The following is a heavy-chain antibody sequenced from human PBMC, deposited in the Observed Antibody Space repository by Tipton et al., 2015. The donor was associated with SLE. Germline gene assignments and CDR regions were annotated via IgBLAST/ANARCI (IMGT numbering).Heavy chain of an antibody. D-gene: IGHD6-6*01. V-gene: IGHV3-66*02. Sequence: GSLRLSCEASGFFVSDNYMNWVRQAPGKGLEWVSILYSGGRTFYADSVKGRFTISRDDSKNTLSLQMNSLRGGDTAVYYCARGPRPTDAFDIWGQGTMVTVSS. CDR3: ARGPRPTDAFDI. J-gene: IGHJ3*02. CDR2: LYSGGRT. CDR1: GFFVSDNY.